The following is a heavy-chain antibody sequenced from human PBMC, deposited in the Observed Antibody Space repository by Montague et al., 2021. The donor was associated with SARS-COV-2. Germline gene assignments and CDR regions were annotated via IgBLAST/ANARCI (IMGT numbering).Heavy chain of an antibody. D-gene: IGHD5-18*01. CDR2: IYYTGST. Sequence: SETLSLTCNVSGGSINNYYWSWIRQAPGRGLEWIGYIYYTGSTTRNPSLDSRVTISLDTSRDLFSLELRSLTAADTAVYYCARGGGWIRHFDYWGQGTLVAVSS. CDR1: GGSINNYY. CDR3: ARGGGWIRHFDY. J-gene: IGHJ4*02. V-gene: IGHV4-59*01.